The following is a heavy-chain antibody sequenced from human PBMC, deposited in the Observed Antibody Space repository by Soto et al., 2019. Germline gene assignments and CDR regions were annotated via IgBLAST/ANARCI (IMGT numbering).Heavy chain of an antibody. CDR3: EKAGGFWSGYSTSWFDP. Sequence: EVQLLESGGGLVQPGGSLRLSCAASGFTFSSYAMSWVRQAPGKGLEWVSAISGSGGSTYYADSVKGRFTISRDNSKNTLYLQMNSLRAEDTAVYYCEKAGGFWSGYSTSWFDPWGQGTLVTVSS. CDR2: ISGSGGST. J-gene: IGHJ5*02. D-gene: IGHD3-3*01. V-gene: IGHV3-23*01. CDR1: GFTFSSYA.